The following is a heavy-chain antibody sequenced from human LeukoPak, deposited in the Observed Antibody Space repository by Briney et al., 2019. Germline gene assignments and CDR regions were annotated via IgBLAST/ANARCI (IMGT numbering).Heavy chain of an antibody. J-gene: IGHJ4*02. CDR1: GFTFSSYG. CDR2: IWYDGSNI. D-gene: IGHD3-22*01. CDR3: ARAKNDYDSSGFASFDY. V-gene: IGHV3-33*01. Sequence: GRSLRLSCVASGFTFSSYGMHWVRQAPGKGLEWVAIIWYDGSNIHHVDSVKGRFTISRDDSKNTLFLQMNSQRAEDTAVYYCARAKNDYDSSGFASFDYWGQGALVTVSS.